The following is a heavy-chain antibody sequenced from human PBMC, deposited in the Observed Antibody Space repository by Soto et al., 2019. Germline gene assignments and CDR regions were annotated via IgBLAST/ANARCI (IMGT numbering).Heavy chain of an antibody. J-gene: IGHJ6*02. Sequence: ASVKVSCKASGYTFTSYGISWVRQAPGQGLEWMGWISAYNGNTNYAQKLQGRVTMTTDTSTSTAYMELRSLRSDDTAVYYCARDVGSTSFTYYYYGMDVWGQGTTVTVSS. V-gene: IGHV1-18*01. CDR1: GYTFTSYG. D-gene: IGHD2-2*01. CDR3: ARDVGSTSFTYYYYGMDV. CDR2: ISAYNGNT.